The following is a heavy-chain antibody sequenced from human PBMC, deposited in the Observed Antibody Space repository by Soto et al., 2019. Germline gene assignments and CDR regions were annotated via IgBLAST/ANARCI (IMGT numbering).Heavy chain of an antibody. V-gene: IGHV4-31*03. D-gene: IGHD2-15*01. J-gene: IGHJ2*01. CDR3: ARDPGGGNTYWYFDL. Sequence: QVQLQESGPGLVKPSQTLSLTCTVSGGSISSGGYYWSWIRQHPGTGLEWIGYIYYSGSTYYNPSLKSRVTISVDTSKNQFSLKLSSVTAADTAVYYCARDPGGGNTYWYFDLWGRGTLVTVSS. CDR1: GGSISSGGYY. CDR2: IYYSGST.